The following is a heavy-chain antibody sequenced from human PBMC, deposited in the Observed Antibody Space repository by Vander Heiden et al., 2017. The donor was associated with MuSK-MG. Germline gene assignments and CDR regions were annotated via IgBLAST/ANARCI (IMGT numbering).Heavy chain of an antibody. CDR2: ISSSSSYI. Sequence: EVQLVESGGGLVKPGGSLRLSCAASGFTFSSYSMNWVRQAPGKGLEWVSSISSSSSYIYYADSVKGRFTISRDNAKNSLYLQMNSLRAEDTAVYYCAVLQGSVTTNAFDIWGQGTMVTVSS. CDR1: GFTFSSYS. V-gene: IGHV3-21*03. CDR3: AVLQGSVTTNAFDI. D-gene: IGHD4-17*01. J-gene: IGHJ3*02.